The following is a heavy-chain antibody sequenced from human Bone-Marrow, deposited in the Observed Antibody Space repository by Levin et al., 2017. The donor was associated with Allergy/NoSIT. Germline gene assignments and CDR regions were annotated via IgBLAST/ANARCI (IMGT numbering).Heavy chain of an antibody. D-gene: IGHD5-24*01. CDR3: ARVRDGYNFGDYYFDS. Sequence: PSETLSLTCTDSGGSISSDNYYWTWIRQPPGKGLECIGYTYYNGSTYYNPSLKSRVTISVDTSKNQFSLKLDSVTAADTAVYYCARVRDGYNFGDYYFDSWGQGTLVIVSS. V-gene: IGHV4-30-4*01. CDR1: GGSISSDNYY. CDR2: TYYNGST. J-gene: IGHJ4*02.